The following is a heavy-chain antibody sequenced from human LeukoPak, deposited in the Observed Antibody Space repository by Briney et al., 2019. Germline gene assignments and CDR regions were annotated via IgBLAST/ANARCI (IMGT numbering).Heavy chain of an antibody. CDR1: GYSISTGYY. D-gene: IGHD5-24*01. J-gene: IGHJ3*02. CDR2: IYHSGST. CDR3: ARALRRDGYNRGGPRSRFDAFDI. V-gene: IGHV4-38-2*02. Sequence: SETLSLTCTVSGYSISTGYYWDWIRQPPGKGLEWIGSIYHSGSTYYNPSLKSRVTISVDTSKNHFSLKLSSVTAADTAVYYCARALRRDGYNRGGPRSRFDAFDIWGQGTMVTVSS.